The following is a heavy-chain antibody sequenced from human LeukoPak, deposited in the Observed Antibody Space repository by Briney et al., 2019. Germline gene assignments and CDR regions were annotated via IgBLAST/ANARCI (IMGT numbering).Heavy chain of an antibody. J-gene: IGHJ4*02. CDR2: IRGDDDNT. V-gene: IGHV3-23*01. D-gene: IGHD1-26*01. Sequence: PGGSLRLSCAASGFTFSSYAMSWVRQAPGNGLEWVSGIRGDDDNTYYADSVKGRFTISRDNSKNTLYLQMNSLRAEDTAIYYCAKLGGSPIYSAIDSWGQGTLVTVSS. CDR1: GFTFSSYA. CDR3: AKLGGSPIYSAIDS.